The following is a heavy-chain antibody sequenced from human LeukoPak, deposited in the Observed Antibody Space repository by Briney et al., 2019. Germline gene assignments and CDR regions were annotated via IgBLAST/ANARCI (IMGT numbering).Heavy chain of an antibody. CDR2: IYSGGST. Sequence: PGGSLRLSCAASGFTVSSNYMSWVRQAPGKGLEWVSVIYSGGSTYYADSVKGRFTISRDNSKNTLYLQMNSLRAEDTAVYYCARDPIGRDGYNYDYWGQGTLVTVSS. V-gene: IGHV3-53*01. J-gene: IGHJ4*02. CDR3: ARDPIGRDGYNYDY. CDR1: GFTVSSNY. D-gene: IGHD5-24*01.